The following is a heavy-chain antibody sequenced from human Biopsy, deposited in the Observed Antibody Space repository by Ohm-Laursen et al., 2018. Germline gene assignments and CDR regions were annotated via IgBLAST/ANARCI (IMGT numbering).Heavy chain of an antibody. CDR2: NIPILGTG. CDR1: GGTFINYG. V-gene: IGHV1-69*06. D-gene: IGHD3-9*01. Sequence: SSVKVSCKAPGGTFINYGVNWVRQAPGQGLEWLGGNIPILGTGNYAQKFQDRVTVAADTSTSTATMELRSLRSDDTAVYYCATKLTGYFHHWGQGTQVIVSS. CDR3: ATKLTGYFHH. J-gene: IGHJ1*01.